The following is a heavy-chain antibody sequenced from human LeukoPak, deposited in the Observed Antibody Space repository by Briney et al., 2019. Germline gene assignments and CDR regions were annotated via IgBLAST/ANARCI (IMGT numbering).Heavy chain of an antibody. CDR3: ARCHRGGSCR. CDR2: INPSGGST. Sequence: GRSLRLSCAASGFTFSSYGMHWVRQAPGQGLEWMGIINPSGGSTSYAQKFQGRVTMTRDTSTSTVYMELSSLRSEDTAVYYCARCHRGGSCRWGQGTLVTVSS. CDR1: GFTFSSYG. J-gene: IGHJ4*02. V-gene: IGHV1-46*01. D-gene: IGHD2-15*01.